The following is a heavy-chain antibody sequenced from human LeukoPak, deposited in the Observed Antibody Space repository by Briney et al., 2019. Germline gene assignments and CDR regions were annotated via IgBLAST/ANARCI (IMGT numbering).Heavy chain of an antibody. Sequence: ASVKVSCKASGGTFSSYAISWVRQAPGQGLEWMGWISAYNGNTNYAQKLQGRVTMTTDTSTSTAYMELRSLRSDDTAVYYCARDGLPKYYDFWSGYRDDAFDIWGQGTMVTVSS. J-gene: IGHJ3*02. V-gene: IGHV1-18*01. CDR1: GGTFSSYA. CDR2: ISAYNGNT. D-gene: IGHD3-3*01. CDR3: ARDGLPKYYDFWSGYRDDAFDI.